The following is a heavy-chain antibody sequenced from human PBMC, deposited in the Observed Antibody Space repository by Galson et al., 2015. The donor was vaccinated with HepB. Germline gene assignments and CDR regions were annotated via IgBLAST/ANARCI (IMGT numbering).Heavy chain of an antibody. CDR3: AGSGYSYGYLGPFLY. J-gene: IGHJ4*02. CDR1: GFTVSSTY. CDR2: IYSAGST. V-gene: IGHV3-66*01. Sequence: SLRLSCAASGFTVSSTYMSWVRQAPGKGLEWVSIIYSAGSTYYADSVKGRFTISRDNSKNTLFLQMNSLRADDTAVYYCAGSGYSYGYLGPFLYWGQGALVTVSS. D-gene: IGHD5-18*01.